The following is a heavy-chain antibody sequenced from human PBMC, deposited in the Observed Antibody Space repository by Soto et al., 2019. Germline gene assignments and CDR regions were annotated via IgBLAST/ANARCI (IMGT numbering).Heavy chain of an antibody. V-gene: IGHV3-30-3*01. CDR2: ISYDGSNK. CDR3: ARGDIVLVPAAIFGHFDY. D-gene: IGHD2-2*01. J-gene: IGHJ4*02. CDR1: GFTFSSYA. Sequence: QVQLVESGGGVVQPGRSLRLSCAASGFTFSSYAMHWVRQARGKGLEWVAVISYDGSNKYYADSVKGRFTISRDNSKNTLYLQMNSLRAEDTAVYYCARGDIVLVPAAIFGHFDYWGQGTLVTVSS.